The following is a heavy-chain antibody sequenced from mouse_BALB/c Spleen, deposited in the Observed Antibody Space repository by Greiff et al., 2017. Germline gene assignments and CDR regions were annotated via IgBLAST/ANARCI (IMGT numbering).Heavy chain of an antibody. CDR1: GFTFSSFG. V-gene: IGHV5-17*02. J-gene: IGHJ1*01. CDR3: ARSIRRYFDV. Sequence: EVQGVESGGGLVQPGGSRKLSCAASGFTFSSFGMHWVRQAPEKGLEWVAYISSGSSTIYYADTVKGRFTISRDNPKNTLFLQMTSLRSEDTAMYYCARSIRRYFDVWGAGTTVTVSS. CDR2: ISSGSSTI. D-gene: IGHD2-12*01.